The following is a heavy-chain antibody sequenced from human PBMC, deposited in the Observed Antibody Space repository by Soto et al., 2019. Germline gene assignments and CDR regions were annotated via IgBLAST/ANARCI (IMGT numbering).Heavy chain of an antibody. V-gene: IGHV1-46*01. CDR2: INPSGGST. CDR3: ASLNTVADAFDI. J-gene: IGHJ3*02. D-gene: IGHD4-17*01. CDR1: GYTFTSYY. Sequence: GASVKVSCKASGYTFTSYYMHWVRQAPGQGLEWMGIINPSGGSTSYAQKFQGRVTMTRDTSTSTVYMELSSLRSEDTAVYYCASLNTVADAFDIWGQGTMVTVSS.